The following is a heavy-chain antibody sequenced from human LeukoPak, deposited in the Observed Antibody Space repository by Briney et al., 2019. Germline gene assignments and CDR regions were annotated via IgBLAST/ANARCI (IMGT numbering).Heavy chain of an antibody. Sequence: ASVKVSCKASGYTFTGYYMHWVRQAPGQGLEWMGWINPNSGGTNYAQKFQGRVTMTRDTSISTAYMELSRLRSDDTAVYYCARAEGIVGAPVDYWGQGTLVTVSP. D-gene: IGHD1-26*01. CDR1: GYTFTGYY. J-gene: IGHJ4*02. CDR2: INPNSGGT. V-gene: IGHV1-2*02. CDR3: ARAEGIVGAPVDY.